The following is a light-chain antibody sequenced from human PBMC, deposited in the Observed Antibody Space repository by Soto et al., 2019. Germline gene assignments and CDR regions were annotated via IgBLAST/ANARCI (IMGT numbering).Light chain of an antibody. V-gene: IGKV3-15*01. CDR1: QNINRN. J-gene: IGKJ2*01. CDR3: QQYEESPPYS. Sequence: EIVLTQSPATLSVSPGESASLSCRASQNINRNLAWYQQRPGQAPRLLILRASTRASGIPARFSGSGSGTEFTLTVSGLESEDVAVYYCQQYEESPPYSFGQGTKVEIK. CDR2: RAS.